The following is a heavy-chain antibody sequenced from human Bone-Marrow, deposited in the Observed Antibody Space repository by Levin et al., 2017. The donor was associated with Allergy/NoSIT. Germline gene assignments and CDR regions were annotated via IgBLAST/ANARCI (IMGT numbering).Heavy chain of an antibody. CDR1: GFTFSRSW. D-gene: IGHD3-22*01. CDR2: INNAGTRT. J-gene: IGHJ6*02. V-gene: IGHV3-74*01. Sequence: GGSLRLSCAGSGFTFSRSWMHWVRQDPGKGLVWISRINNAGTRTKYAASVEGRFTISRDNAKNILYLQMNNLRAADTAVYYCAREGEDSTGSHYYYYGLDVWGQGTTVTVSS. CDR3: AREGEDSTGSHYYYYGLDV.